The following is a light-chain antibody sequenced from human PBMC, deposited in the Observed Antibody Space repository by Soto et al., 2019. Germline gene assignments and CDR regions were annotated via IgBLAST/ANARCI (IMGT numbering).Light chain of an antibody. CDR2: KAS. J-gene: IGKJ1*01. V-gene: IGKV1-5*03. Sequence: DIQMTQSPSTLSASVGDRVTITCRASQSISSWLAWYQQKPGKAPKLLIYKASSLESGVPSRFSGSGSGTEYTLTISSPQPDDFATYDCQQYNSYSKTFGQGTKVEIK. CDR1: QSISSW. CDR3: QQYNSYSKT.